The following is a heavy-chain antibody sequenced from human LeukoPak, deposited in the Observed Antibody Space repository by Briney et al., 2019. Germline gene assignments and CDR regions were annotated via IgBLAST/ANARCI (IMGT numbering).Heavy chain of an antibody. Sequence: GGSLRLSCAASGFTFSSYWMSWVRQAPGKGLEWVANIKQDGSEKYYVDSVKGRFTISRDNAKNSLYLQMNSLRAEDTAVYYCARAGRSSSSNYYYYYYGMDVWGQGTTVTVSS. CDR2: IKQDGSEK. CDR3: ARAGRSSSSNYYYYYYGMDV. CDR1: GFTFSSYW. V-gene: IGHV3-7*01. J-gene: IGHJ6*02. D-gene: IGHD4-11*01.